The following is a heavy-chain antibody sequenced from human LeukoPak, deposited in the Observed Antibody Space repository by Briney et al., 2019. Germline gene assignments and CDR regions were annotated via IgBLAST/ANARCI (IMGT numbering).Heavy chain of an antibody. J-gene: IGHJ4*02. Sequence: PGGSLRLSCAVSGFTFARHWMSWVRQAPGQPPEWVATIRQDGITKYYLDSVKGRFIISRDNARDSMSLQMDSLRVDDTAVYYCARLSGESTIYDYWGQGTLVTVSS. CDR1: GFTFARHW. V-gene: IGHV3-7*01. CDR2: IRQDGITK. D-gene: IGHD5/OR15-5a*01. CDR3: ARLSGESTIYDY.